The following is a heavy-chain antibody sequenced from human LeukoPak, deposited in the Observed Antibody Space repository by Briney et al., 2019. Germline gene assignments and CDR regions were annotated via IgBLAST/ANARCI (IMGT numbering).Heavy chain of an antibody. CDR1: GFVFTGYY. CDR2: INPNSGAT. Sequence: EASVKVSCKASGFVFTGYYIHWVRQAPGQGLERMGWINPNSGATNYAQQFQGRVTMTRGTSMDIVHMELSRLTSDDTAVFYCARVSGTIQWFDPWGQGTLVTVSS. CDR3: ARVSGTIQWFDP. V-gene: IGHV1-2*02. D-gene: IGHD3-3*01. J-gene: IGHJ5*02.